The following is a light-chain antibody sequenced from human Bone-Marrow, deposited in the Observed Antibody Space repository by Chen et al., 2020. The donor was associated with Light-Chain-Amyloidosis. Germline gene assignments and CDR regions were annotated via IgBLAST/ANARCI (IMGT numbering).Light chain of an antibody. J-gene: IGLJ2*01. Sequence: QSVLTQPPSLSGAPGQRVTISCTGSTSNIGTGYDVHWYQQFPGTAPRLLIFAFSNRPSGVPDRFSGSKSGTSASLAITGLQTEDEADYYCQSYDSSLGVVIFGGGTKLTVL. CDR3: QSYDSSLGVVI. CDR2: AFS. CDR1: TSNIGTGYD. V-gene: IGLV1-40*01.